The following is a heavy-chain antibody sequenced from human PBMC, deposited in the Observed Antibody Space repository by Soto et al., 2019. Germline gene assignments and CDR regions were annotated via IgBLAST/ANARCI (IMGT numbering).Heavy chain of an antibody. V-gene: IGHV4-39*01. CDR1: GGSISSSNYY. J-gene: IGHJ6*02. CDR2: IYYSGST. D-gene: IGHD1-26*01. CDR3: ARHENRYSVSYYYYYCMDV. Sequence: TSETLSLTCTVSGGSISSSNYYWGWIRQPPGKGLEWIGSIYYSGSTYYNPSLKSPVTISVDTSKNQFSLKLSSVTAADTAVYYCARHENRYSVSYYYYYCMDVWGQGTTVTVSS.